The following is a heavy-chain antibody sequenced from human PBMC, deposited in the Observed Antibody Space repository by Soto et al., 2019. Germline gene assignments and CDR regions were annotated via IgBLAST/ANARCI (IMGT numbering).Heavy chain of an antibody. J-gene: IGHJ1*01. CDR1: GASIPRRGSY. CDR3: AGHPRDWSFQD. V-gene: IGHV4-39*01. CDR2: IYHNGVT. Sequence: SETLSLTSIVSGASIPRRGSYSAWIRQPPGKGLEWIATIYHNGVTYNNPSLKSRLSISVDTSTNHFSLKLTSVTAADTAMYYCAGHPRDWSFQDWGQGIWVTVSS. D-gene: IGHD2-21*02.